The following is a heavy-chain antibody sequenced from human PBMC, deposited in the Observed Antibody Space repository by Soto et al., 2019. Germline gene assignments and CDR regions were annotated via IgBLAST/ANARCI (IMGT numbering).Heavy chain of an antibody. D-gene: IGHD4-17*01. CDR2: IGTRGKTK. J-gene: IGHJ4*02. CDR3: ARDGTEYYGEYYDY. CDR1: GFTFSDYY. V-gene: IGHV3-11*01. Sequence: GGSLRLSCATSGFTFSDYYMSWIRQAPGKGLEWVSYIGTRGKTKYYADSVRGRFTISRDNAKNSLYLQMNSLRADDTAVYYCARDGTEYYGEYYDYWGQGIPVTVS.